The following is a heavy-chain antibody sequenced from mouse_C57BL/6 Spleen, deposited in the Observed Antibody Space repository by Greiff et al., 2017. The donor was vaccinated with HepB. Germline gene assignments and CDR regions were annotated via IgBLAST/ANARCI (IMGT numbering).Heavy chain of an antibody. CDR1: GYSITSGYY. Sequence: EVQLVESGPGLVKPSQSLSLTCSVTGYSITSGYYWNWIRQFPGNKLEWMGYISYDGSNNYNPSLKNRISITRDTSKNQFFLKLNSVTTEDTATYYCATDRQAAQAYYFDYWGQGTTLTVSS. D-gene: IGHD3-2*02. V-gene: IGHV3-6*01. CDR2: ISYDGSN. J-gene: IGHJ2*01. CDR3: ATDRQAAQAYYFDY.